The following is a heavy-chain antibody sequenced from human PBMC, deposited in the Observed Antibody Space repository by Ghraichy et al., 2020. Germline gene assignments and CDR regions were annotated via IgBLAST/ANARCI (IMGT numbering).Heavy chain of an antibody. J-gene: IGHJ5*02. V-gene: IGHV3-7*03. Sequence: GGSLRLSCEVSGFTFSSYWMSWVRQAPGKGLEWVANINKDGAEKYYEDSIKGRFTISRDNAKNSLYLQMNSLRAGDTAVYYCTTDEGFRKDPWGQGTLVIVSS. CDR3: TTDEGFRKDP. CDR2: INKDGAEK. CDR1: GFTFSSYW.